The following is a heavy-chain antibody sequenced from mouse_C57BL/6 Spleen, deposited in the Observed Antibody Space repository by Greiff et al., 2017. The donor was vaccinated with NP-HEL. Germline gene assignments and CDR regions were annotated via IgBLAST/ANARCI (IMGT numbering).Heavy chain of an antibody. J-gene: IGHJ3*01. Sequence: VQLQQSGAELVRPGASVTLSCKASGYTFTDYEMHWVKQTPVHGLEWIGAIDPETGGTAYNQKFKGKAILTADKSSSTAYMELRSLTSEDSAVYYCTRRRLLCSFAYWRHATLVPVST. CDR2: IDPETGGT. CDR3: TRRRLLCSFAY. D-gene: IGHD1-1*01. CDR1: GYTFTDYE. V-gene: IGHV1-15*01.